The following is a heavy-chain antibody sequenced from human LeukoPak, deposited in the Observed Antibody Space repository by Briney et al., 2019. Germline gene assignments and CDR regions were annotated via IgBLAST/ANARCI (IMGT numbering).Heavy chain of an antibody. Sequence: GGTLRLSCAASGFTFSSYAMNWVRQAPGKGLEWVSAISGSGGSTYYADSLKRRFTISRDNSKNRLYLQMNSLRAEDTAVYYCARDGGIRYFDYWGQGILVTVSS. CDR3: ARDGGIRYFDY. D-gene: IGHD3-9*01. J-gene: IGHJ4*02. V-gene: IGHV3-23*01. CDR2: ISGSGGST. CDR1: GFTFSSYA.